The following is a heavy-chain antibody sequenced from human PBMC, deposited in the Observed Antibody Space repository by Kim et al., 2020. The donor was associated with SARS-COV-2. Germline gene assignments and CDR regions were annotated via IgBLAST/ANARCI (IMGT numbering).Heavy chain of an antibody. D-gene: IGHD4-17*01. J-gene: IGHJ3*02. CDR3: AKDMGITVPGDAFDI. CDR1: GFTFDDYA. Sequence: GGSLRLSCAASGFTFDDYAMHWVRQAPGKGLEWVSGISWNSGSIGYADSVKGRFTISRDNAKNSLYLQMNSLRAEDTALYYCAKDMGITVPGDAFDIWGQGTMVTVSS. CDR2: ISWNSGSI. V-gene: IGHV3-9*01.